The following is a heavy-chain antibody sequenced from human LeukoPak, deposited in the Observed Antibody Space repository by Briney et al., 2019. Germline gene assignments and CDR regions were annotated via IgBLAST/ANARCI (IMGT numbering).Heavy chain of an antibody. CDR3: ARGQEDGTMGDY. CDR2: INHSGST. J-gene: IGHJ4*02. V-gene: IGHV4-34*01. D-gene: IGHD3-10*01. CDR1: GGSFSGYY. Sequence: PSETLSLTCAVYGGSFSGYYWSWIRQPPGKGLEWIGEINHSGSTNYNPSLKSRVTISVDTSKNQFSLKLSSVTAADTAVYYCARGQEDGTMGDYRGQGTLVTVSS.